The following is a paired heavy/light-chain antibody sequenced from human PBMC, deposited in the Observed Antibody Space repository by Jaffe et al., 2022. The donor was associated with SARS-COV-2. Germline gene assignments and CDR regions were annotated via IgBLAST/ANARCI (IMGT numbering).Light chain of an antibody. V-gene: IGLV1-44*01. J-gene: IGLJ3*02. Sequence: QSVLTQAPSASGTPGQRVTISCSGDSSHTGRNTVNWYQQLPGTAPKLLIYHFDQRPSGVPDRFSGSKSGTSASLAISGLQSEDEAYYYCAAWYDSLNGWVFGGGTKLTVL. CDR3: AAWYDSLNGWV. CDR1: SSHTGRNT. CDR2: HFD.
Heavy chain of an antibody. Sequence: QVQLRQWGAGLLKSSETLSLTCAVSGESFSGPYWTWIRQTPGKGLEWIGEINHIGTTNYNPSLKSRVSMSIDTSMRQFSLKLNSVTAADTAVYYCARGRNSYSSTTFYYYMDVWGEGTAVTVSS. J-gene: IGHJ6*03. CDR3: ARGRNSYSSTTFYYYMDV. CDR2: INHIGTT. V-gene: IGHV4-34*02. CDR1: GESFSGPY. D-gene: IGHD2-2*01.